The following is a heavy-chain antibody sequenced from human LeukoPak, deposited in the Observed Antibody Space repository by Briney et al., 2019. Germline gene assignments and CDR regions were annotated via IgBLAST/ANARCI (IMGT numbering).Heavy chain of an antibody. D-gene: IGHD2-2*01. V-gene: IGHV4-61*01. Sequence: SETLSLTCTVSGGSVSSGSYYWSWIRQPPGKGLEWIGYIYYSGSTNYNPSLKSRVTISVDTSKNQFSLKLSFVTAADTAVYFCARYCSSTSCELSYYYGMDVWGQGTTVTVSS. CDR3: ARYCSSTSCELSYYYGMDV. J-gene: IGHJ6*02. CDR2: IYYSGST. CDR1: GGSVSSGSYY.